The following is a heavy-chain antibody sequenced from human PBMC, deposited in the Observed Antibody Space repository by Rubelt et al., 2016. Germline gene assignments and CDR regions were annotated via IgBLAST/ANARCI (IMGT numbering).Heavy chain of an antibody. CDR1: NYSISSNYF. CDR2: IYHTGTT. Sequence: TCSVSNYSISSNYFWVWVRQPPGKGLEWIGSIYHTGTTYYSASLESRVIISVDTSKNQFSLRLSSVTAADTAVYYCARGAWSSTNCHGGYYYGMDVWGQGTTVTVSS. CDR3: ARGAWSSTNCHGGYYYGMDV. J-gene: IGHJ6*02. D-gene: IGHD2-2*01. V-gene: IGHV4-38-2*02.